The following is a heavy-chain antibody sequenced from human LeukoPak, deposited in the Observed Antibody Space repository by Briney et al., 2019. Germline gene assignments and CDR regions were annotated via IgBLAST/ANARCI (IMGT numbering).Heavy chain of an antibody. V-gene: IGHV1-46*03. CDR3: ARARRAAAGTPDDAFDI. J-gene: IGHJ3*02. CDR2: INPSGGST. Sequence: ASVKVSXKASGYTFTSYYMHWVRQAPGQGLEWMGIINPSGGSTSYAQKFQGRVTMTRDTSTSTVYMELSSLRSEDTAVYYCARARRAAAGTPDDAFDIWGQGTMVTVSS. D-gene: IGHD6-13*01. CDR1: GYTFTSYY.